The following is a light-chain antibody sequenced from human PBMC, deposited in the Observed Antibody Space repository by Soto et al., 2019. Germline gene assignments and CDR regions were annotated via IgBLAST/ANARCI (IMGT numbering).Light chain of an antibody. Sequence: DIVMTQSPDSLAVSLGERATINCKSSQSVLYSSNNRNYLAWYQQKPGQPPKLLIYWASTRESGVPDRFSGSGSGTDFTLTISNLQAEDVAVYYCQQYRTTPSWTFDQGTKVEIK. CDR1: QSVLYSSNNRNY. CDR3: QQYRTTPSWT. J-gene: IGKJ1*01. V-gene: IGKV4-1*01. CDR2: WAS.